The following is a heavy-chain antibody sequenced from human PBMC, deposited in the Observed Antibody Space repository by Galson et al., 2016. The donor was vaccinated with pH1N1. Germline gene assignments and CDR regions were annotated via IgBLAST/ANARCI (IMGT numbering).Heavy chain of an antibody. CDR1: GYRFTSYW. V-gene: IGHV5-51*03. Sequence: QSGAEVKKPGESLKISCKASGYRFTSYWIAWVRQVPGKGLEWVGVVNPGGSTIRYGPPFQGQVPISSDKSINTAYLQWSSLKASDTATYYCARQYDFGDYRGNAFDIWGQGTMVIVSS. D-gene: IGHD4-17*01. CDR2: VNPGGSTI. CDR3: ARQYDFGDYRGNAFDI. J-gene: IGHJ3*02.